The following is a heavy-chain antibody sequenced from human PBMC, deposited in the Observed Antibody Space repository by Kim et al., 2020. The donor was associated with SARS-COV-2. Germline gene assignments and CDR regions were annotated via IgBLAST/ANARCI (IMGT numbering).Heavy chain of an antibody. J-gene: IGHJ6*02. V-gene: IGHV3-33*01. Sequence: GGSLRLSCAASGFTFSSYGMHWVRQAPGKGLEWVAVIWYDGSNKYYADSVKGRFTISRDNSKNTLYLQMNSLRAEDTAVYYCARNYNYYDSSGYYIYYGMDVWGQGTTVTVSS. D-gene: IGHD3-22*01. CDR1: GFTFSSYG. CDR2: IWYDGSNK. CDR3: ARNYNYYDSSGYYIYYGMDV.